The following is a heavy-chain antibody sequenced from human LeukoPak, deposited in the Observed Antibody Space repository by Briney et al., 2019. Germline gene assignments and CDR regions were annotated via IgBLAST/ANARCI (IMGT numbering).Heavy chain of an antibody. J-gene: IGHJ6*03. CDR3: ANWVSRGGYYHYYMDV. CDR1: GFTFSSYG. CDR2: IRYDGSNK. V-gene: IGHV3-30*02. Sequence: GGSLRLSCAASGFTFSSYGMHWVRQAPGKGLEWVAFIRYDGSNKYYADSVKGRFTISRDNSKNTLYLQMNSLRAEDTAVYYCANWVSRGGYYHYYMDVWGKGTTVTVSS. D-gene: IGHD3-16*01.